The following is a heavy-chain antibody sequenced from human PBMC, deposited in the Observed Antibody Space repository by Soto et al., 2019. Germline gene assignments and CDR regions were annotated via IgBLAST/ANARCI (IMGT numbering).Heavy chain of an antibody. V-gene: IGHV4-59*01. Sequence: QVQLQESGPGLVKPSETLSLTCTVSGGSISSYYWSWIRQPPGKGLEWIGYIYYSGSTNYNPSLKSRVTISVDTSKNQFSLKLSSVTAADTAVYYCARVVVAASPGCVDYWGQGTLVTVSS. CDR2: IYYSGST. CDR3: ARVVVAASPGCVDY. CDR1: GGSISSYY. J-gene: IGHJ4*02. D-gene: IGHD2-15*01.